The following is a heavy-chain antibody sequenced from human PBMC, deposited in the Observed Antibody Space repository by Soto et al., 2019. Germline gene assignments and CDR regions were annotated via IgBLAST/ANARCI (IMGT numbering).Heavy chain of an antibody. CDR3: ARARLVGTKTWDYFDY. D-gene: IGHD1-26*01. V-gene: IGHV4-59*01. CDR1: GGSISNYY. CDR2: ISDSGST. J-gene: IGHJ4*02. Sequence: PSETLSLTCNVSGGSISNYYWNWIRQPPGKRLEWIGYISDSGSTKYNPSLMNRVTISADMSKNQVSLKVKSVAAADTAIYYCARARLVGTKTWDYFDYWGQGTLVTVSS.